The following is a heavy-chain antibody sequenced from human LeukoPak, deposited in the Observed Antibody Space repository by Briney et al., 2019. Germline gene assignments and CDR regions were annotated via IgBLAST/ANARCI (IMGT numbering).Heavy chain of an antibody. V-gene: IGHV4-4*07. J-gene: IGHJ4*02. Sequence: SETLSLTCSVTGACIQNYYWSWIRQPAGRGLEWIGRIYSFGMTDYNPSLTSRVTMSVDTSKNHFSLTLRSVTAADTAMYYCARDRAGDDSVVRLDYWGQGLQVTVSS. D-gene: IGHD2-15*01. CDR3: ARDRAGDDSVVRLDY. CDR2: IYSFGMT. CDR1: GACIQNYY.